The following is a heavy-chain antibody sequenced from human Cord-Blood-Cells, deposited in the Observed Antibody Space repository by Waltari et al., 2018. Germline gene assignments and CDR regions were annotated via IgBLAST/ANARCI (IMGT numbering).Heavy chain of an antibody. CDR1: GFTFDDYA. D-gene: IGHD3-22*01. CDR3: AKDIGYYYDSSGYYNY. Sequence: EVQLVESGGGLVKPGRSLRLSCAASGFTFDDYAMHWVRQAPGKGLEWVSGIGWKRGRISHADSVKGRFTISRDNAKNSLYLQMNSLRAEDTALYYCAKDIGYYYDSSGYYNYWGQGTLVTVSS. CDR2: IGWKRGRI. J-gene: IGHJ4*02. V-gene: IGHV3-9*01.